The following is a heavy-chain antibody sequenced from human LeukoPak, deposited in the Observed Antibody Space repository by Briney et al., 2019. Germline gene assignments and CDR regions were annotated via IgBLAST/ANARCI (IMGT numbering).Heavy chain of an antibody. CDR1: GYSINSGYY. V-gene: IGHV4-38-2*02. J-gene: IGHJ4*02. CDR2: IYHSGST. Sequence: PSETLSLTCTVSGYSINSGYYWGWIRPPPGKGLEWIAIIYHSGSTYYNPSLKSRVTISVDTSKNQFSLRLSSVTAADTAVYYCARDLRGYSGYPAFDYWGQGTLVTVSS. D-gene: IGHD5-12*01. CDR3: ARDLRGYSGYPAFDY.